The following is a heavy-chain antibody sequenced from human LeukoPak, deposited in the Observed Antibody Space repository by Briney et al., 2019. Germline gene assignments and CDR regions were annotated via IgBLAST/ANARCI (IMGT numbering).Heavy chain of an antibody. CDR3: EGDFWSGYQFDY. CDR1: GFTFSSYA. CDR2: ISGSGGST. V-gene: IGHV3-23*01. J-gene: IGHJ4*02. D-gene: IGHD3-3*01. Sequence: PGGSLRLSCAASGFTFSSYAMSWVRQAPGKGLEWVSAISGSGGSTYYADSVKGRFTISRDNSKNTLYLQMNSLRAEDTALYYCEGDFWSGYQFDYWGQGTLVTVSS.